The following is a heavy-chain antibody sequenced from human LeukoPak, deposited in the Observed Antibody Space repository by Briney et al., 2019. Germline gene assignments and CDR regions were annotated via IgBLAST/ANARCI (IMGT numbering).Heavy chain of an antibody. J-gene: IGHJ4*02. V-gene: IGHV3-11*06. D-gene: IGHD1-1*01. CDR1: GFTFSDYY. CDR2: ISSRTSDT. CDR3: TRVGSSGSVDY. Sequence: PGGSLRLSCAASGFTFSDYYMSWIRQAPGKGLEWVSYISSRTSDTNYVDSVKGRFTISRDNAKNSLYLQMNSLRAEDTAVYYCTRVGSSGSVDYWGQGTPVTVSS.